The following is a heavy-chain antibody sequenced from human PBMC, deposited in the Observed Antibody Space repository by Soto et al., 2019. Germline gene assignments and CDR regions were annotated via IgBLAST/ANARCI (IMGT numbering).Heavy chain of an antibody. V-gene: IGHV5-10-1*01. D-gene: IGHD6-13*01. CDR1: GYSFTSYW. Sequence: GESLKISCKGSGYSFTSYWISWVRQMPGKGLEWMGRIDPSDSYTNYSPSFQGHVTISADKSISTAYLQWSSLKASDTAMYYCASPLAAAGTGNPYYYYGMDVWGQGTTVTV. CDR2: IDPSDSYT. J-gene: IGHJ6*02. CDR3: ASPLAAAGTGNPYYYYGMDV.